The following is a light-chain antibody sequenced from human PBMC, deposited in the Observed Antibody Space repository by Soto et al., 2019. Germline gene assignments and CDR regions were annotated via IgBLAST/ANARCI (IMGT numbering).Light chain of an antibody. CDR2: GAS. Sequence: EMVLTQSPGTLSLSPGERATLSCRASQSVSSNYLAWYQQKPGQAPRPLIYGASSRDTGIPDRFSGSGAGPDFALTISKLESEDFAVYYCQQYGSSPWTFGQGTKVEIK. CDR3: QQYGSSPWT. CDR1: QSVSSNY. V-gene: IGKV3-20*01. J-gene: IGKJ1*01.